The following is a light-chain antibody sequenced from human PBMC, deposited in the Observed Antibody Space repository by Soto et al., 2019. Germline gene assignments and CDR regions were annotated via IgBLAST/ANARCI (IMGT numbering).Light chain of an antibody. Sequence: EIVMTQSPATLSVSPGERATLSCRASQSVNIYLAWYQQKPGQAPRLLIFGASSRATGIPARFSGSGSGTDFNLTISSLQSEDFAVYFCQQYDDWLRLTFGGGTKVEIK. V-gene: IGKV3D-15*01. CDR3: QQYDDWLRLT. CDR2: GAS. CDR1: QSVNIY. J-gene: IGKJ4*01.